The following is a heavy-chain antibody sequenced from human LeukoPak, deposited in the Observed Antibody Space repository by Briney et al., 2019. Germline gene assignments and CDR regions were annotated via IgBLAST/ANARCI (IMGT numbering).Heavy chain of an antibody. CDR1: GGSISSYY. J-gene: IGHJ4*02. CDR2: IYYSGST. CDR3: ARILITGDQYYFDY. D-gene: IGHD7-27*01. Sequence: SETLSLTCTVSGGSISSYYWSWIRQPPGKGLEWIGYIYYSGSTNYNPSLKSRVTISVDTSKNQFSLKLSSVTAADTAVYYCARILITGDQYYFDYWGQGTLVTVSS. V-gene: IGHV4-59*01.